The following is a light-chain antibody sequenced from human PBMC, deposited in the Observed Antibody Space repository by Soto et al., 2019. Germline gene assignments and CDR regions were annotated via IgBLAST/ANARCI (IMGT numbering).Light chain of an antibody. V-gene: IGKV3-11*01. CDR2: DAS. CDR1: QSVSSD. Sequence: FVSKQSTATLSLTRGELASLSSITSQSVSSDLAWYQQKPGQAPRLLIYDASNRATGIPARFSGSVSMTDLTLTVSGLGSGDFGVYDCPLRSNWPQITFGQGTKVDI. CDR3: PLRSNWPQIT. J-gene: IGKJ2*01.